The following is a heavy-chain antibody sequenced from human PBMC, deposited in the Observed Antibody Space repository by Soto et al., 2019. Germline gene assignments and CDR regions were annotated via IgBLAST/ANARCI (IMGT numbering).Heavy chain of an antibody. J-gene: IGHJ6*03. CDR2: MNPNSGNT. CDR1: GYTFTSYD. Sequence: ASVKVSCKASGYTFTSYDINWVRQATGQGLEWMGWMNPNSGNTGYAQKFQGRVTMTRNTSISTAYMELSSLRSEDTAVYYCARALKQGSTTRLGMDVWGKGTTVTVSS. V-gene: IGHV1-8*01. CDR3: ARALKQGSTTRLGMDV. D-gene: IGHD2-2*01.